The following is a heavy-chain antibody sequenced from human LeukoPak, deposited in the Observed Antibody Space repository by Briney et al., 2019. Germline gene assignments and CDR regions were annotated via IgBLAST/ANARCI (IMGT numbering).Heavy chain of an antibody. V-gene: IGHV3-23*01. D-gene: IGHD5-12*01. J-gene: IGHJ4*02. CDR3: ARDGGYDRFDY. CDR1: GFTFSSYA. Sequence: GGSLRLSCAASGFTFSSYAMSWVRQAPGKGLEWVSVISGNGGRTYYADSVKGRFTISRDNSKNTLYLQMNSLRAEDTAVYYCARDGGYDRFDYWGQGTLVTVSS. CDR2: ISGNGGRT.